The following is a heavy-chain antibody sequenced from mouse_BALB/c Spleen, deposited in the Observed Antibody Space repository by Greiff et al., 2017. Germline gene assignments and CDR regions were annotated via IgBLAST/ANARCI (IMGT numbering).Heavy chain of an antibody. D-gene: IGHD1-1*01. CDR2: INPSSGYT. CDR3: ASTPPLSYGSSPWFAY. J-gene: IGHJ3*01. V-gene: IGHV1-4*01. CDR1: GYTFTSYT. Sequence: QVQLQQSGAELARPGASVKMSCKASGYTFTSYTMHWVKQRPGQGLEWIGYINPSSGYTNYNQKFKDKATLTADKSSSTAYMQLSSLTSEDSAVYYCASTPPLSYGSSPWFAYWGQGTLVTVSA.